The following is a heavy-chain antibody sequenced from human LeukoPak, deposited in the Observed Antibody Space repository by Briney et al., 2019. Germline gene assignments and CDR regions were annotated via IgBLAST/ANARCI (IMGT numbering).Heavy chain of an antibody. D-gene: IGHD2-8*01. J-gene: IGHJ4*02. Sequence: GGSLRLSCAASGFTFITYWMHWVRQAPGKGLVWVSRINSDGSSTDYADSVKGRFTISRDNARNTLYLQMNSLTADDTAVYYCASTNRCDYWGQGTLVTVSS. CDR1: GFTFITYW. V-gene: IGHV3-74*01. CDR3: ASTNRCDY. CDR2: INSDGSST.